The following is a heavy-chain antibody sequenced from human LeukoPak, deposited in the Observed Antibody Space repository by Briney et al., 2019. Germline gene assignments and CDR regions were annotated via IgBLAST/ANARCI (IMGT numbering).Heavy chain of an antibody. CDR3: ARFIAAAGHQQWLNDY. CDR2: IIPILGIA. Sequence: SVKDSCKASGGTSSSYAISWVRQAPGQGLEWMGRIIPILGIANYAQKFQGRVTITADKSTSTAYMELSSLRSEDTAVYYCARFIAAAGHQQWLNDYWGQGTLVTVSS. V-gene: IGHV1-69*04. D-gene: IGHD6-13*01. CDR1: GGTSSSYA. J-gene: IGHJ4*02.